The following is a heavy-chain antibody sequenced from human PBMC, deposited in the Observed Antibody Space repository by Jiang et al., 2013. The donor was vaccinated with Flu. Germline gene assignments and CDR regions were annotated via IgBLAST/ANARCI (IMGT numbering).Heavy chain of an antibody. CDR2: ISGSGGVT. D-gene: IGHD1-26*01. CDR3: AKGRYSGNYYTFDY. Sequence: GLVXPGGSLRLSCAASGFTVSTYAMGWVRQAPGKGLEWVSGISGSGGVTDYADSVKGRFTISRDNSKNTMYVQMNSLKVEDTAIYYCAKGRYSGNYYTFDYWGQGTLVTVSS. V-gene: IGHV3-23*01. CDR1: GFTVSTYA. J-gene: IGHJ4*02.